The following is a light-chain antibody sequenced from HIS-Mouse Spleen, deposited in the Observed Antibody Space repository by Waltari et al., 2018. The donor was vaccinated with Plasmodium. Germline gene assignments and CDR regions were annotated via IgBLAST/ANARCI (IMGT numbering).Light chain of an antibody. CDR2: GAS. CDR1: QSVSSSY. Sequence: EIVLTQSPGTLYFSPGERATLTCRSSQSVSSSYLAWYQQKTGQAPRLLNYGASIRATGIPDRFSGSGSGTDFTLTISRLEPEDFAVYYCQQYGSSGTFGQGTKVEIK. J-gene: IGKJ1*01. V-gene: IGKV3-20*01. CDR3: QQYGSSGT.